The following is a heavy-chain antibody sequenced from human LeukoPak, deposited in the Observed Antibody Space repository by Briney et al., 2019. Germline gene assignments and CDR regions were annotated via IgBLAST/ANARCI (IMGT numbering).Heavy chain of an antibody. V-gene: IGHV3-48*03. J-gene: IGHJ5*02. CDR1: GFDLSTYE. CDR2: ITISGHTK. Sequence: GGSLRLSYAASGFDLSTYEMNWVRQAPGKGLEWIADITISGHTKNYADSVKGRFTISRDNAGTSLYLQMNSLRVEDTGVYYCARGDPHADLWGQGTLVTVS. CDR3: ARGDPHADL.